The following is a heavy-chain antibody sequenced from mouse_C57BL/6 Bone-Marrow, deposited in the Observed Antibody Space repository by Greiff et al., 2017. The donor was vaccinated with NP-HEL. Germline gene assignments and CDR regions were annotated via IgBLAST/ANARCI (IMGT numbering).Heavy chain of an antibody. V-gene: IGHV1-15*01. CDR2: IDPETGGT. CDR3: TPIYYGNSYAMDY. D-gene: IGHD2-1*01. CDR1: GYTFTDYE. Sequence: HVQLQQSGAELVRPGASVTLSCKASGYTFTDYEMHWVKQTPVHGLEWIGAIDPETGGTAYNQKFKGKAILTADKSSSTAYMELRSLTSEDSAVYYCTPIYYGNSYAMDYWGQGTSVTVSS. J-gene: IGHJ4*01.